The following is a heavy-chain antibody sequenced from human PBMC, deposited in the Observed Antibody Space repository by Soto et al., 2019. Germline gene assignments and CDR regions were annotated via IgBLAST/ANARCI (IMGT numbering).Heavy chain of an antibody. CDR1: GFTSGDFA. Sequence: GGSLRLSCTISGFTSGDFALSWFRQAPGKGLEWIGFIRNKAYGGTPEYAASVRGRFTISRDDSKSIAYLQINNLETEDTAVYYCTRGGDPYCSGGSCYYYYMDGWGKATTVTVSS. J-gene: IGHJ6*03. CDR3: TRGGDPYCSGGSCYYYYMDG. V-gene: IGHV3-49*03. D-gene: IGHD2-15*01. CDR2: IRNKAYGGTP.